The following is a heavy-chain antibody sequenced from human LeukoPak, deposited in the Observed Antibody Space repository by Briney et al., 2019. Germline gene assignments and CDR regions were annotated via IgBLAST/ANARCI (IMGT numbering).Heavy chain of an antibody. V-gene: IGHV1-18*01. CDR3: AILDLENGFDY. Sequence: ASVKVSCKASGYTFTNYGIDRLRQAPGQGLERMGWISPYNGNTDYAQKFQGRVTMTTDTSTSTAYMELRSLRSDDTAMYYCAILDLENGFDYWGQGTLVTVSS. CDR2: ISPYNGNT. D-gene: IGHD1-1*01. CDR1: GYTFTNYG. J-gene: IGHJ4*02.